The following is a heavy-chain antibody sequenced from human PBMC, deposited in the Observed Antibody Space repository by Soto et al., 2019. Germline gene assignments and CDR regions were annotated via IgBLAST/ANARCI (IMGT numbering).Heavy chain of an antibody. J-gene: IGHJ4*02. CDR2: IFSSGST. D-gene: IGHD5-12*01. Sequence: SETLSLPGPVSSCSIKTFYWSWVRQPAGKGLEWIGRIFSSGSTSFNPSLESRVAMSVDTSKNHFSLNLSSVTAADMAVYYCAREGSYSAYNFAHGIQLWSFDFWGQGALVTV. CDR1: SCSIKTFY. CDR3: AREGSYSAYNFAHGIQLWSFDF. V-gene: IGHV4-4*07.